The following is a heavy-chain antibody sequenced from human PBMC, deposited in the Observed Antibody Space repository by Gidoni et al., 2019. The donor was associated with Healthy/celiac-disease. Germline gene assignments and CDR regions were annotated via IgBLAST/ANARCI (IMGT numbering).Heavy chain of an antibody. CDR3: AKDSTEGGWNDGPFDH. D-gene: IGHD1-1*01. J-gene: IGHJ4*02. V-gene: IGHV3-23*01. Sequence: EVQLLDSGGDLVQPGGSLSLSCAASGFPLSTYAMSWVRQAPGKGLEWISVIRGSGDSTYYADSVRGRFTISRDKSKNTLYLQMNSLRAEDTAVYHCAKDSTEGGWNDGPFDHWGQGALVTVSS. CDR1: GFPLSTYA. CDR2: IRGSGDST.